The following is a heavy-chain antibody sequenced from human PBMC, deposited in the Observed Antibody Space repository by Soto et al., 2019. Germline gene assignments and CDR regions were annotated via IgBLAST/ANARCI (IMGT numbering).Heavy chain of an antibody. V-gene: IGHV1-46*01. CDR1: GYTFTSYY. Sequence: GASVKVSCKAPGYTFTSYYMHWVRQAPGQGLEWMGIINPSGGSTSYAQKFQGRVTMTRDTSTSTVYMELSSLRSEDTAVYYCARDLEMTTVTTAGYYYGMDVWGQGTTVTVSS. J-gene: IGHJ6*02. D-gene: IGHD4-17*01. CDR2: INPSGGST. CDR3: ARDLEMTTVTTAGYYYGMDV.